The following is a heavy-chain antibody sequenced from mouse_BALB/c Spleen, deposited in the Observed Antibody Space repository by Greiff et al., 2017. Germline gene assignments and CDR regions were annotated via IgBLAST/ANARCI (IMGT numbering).Heavy chain of an antibody. CDR2: IDPETGGT. Sequence: QVQLQQSGAELVRPGASVTLSCKASGYTFTDYEMHWVKQTPVHGLEWIGAIDPETGGTAYNQKFNGKATLTADKSSSTAYMELRSLTSEDSAVYYCTRKEFAMDYWGQGTSVTVSS. CDR1: GYTFTDYE. CDR3: TRKEFAMDY. J-gene: IGHJ4*01. V-gene: IGHV1-15*01.